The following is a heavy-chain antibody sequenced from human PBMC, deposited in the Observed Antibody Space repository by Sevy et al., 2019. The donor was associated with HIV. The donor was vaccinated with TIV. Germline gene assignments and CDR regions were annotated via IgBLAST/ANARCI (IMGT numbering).Heavy chain of an antibody. CDR1: GFTFDDYA. CDR3: AKDRGRAFYYGMDV. CDR2: ISWNSGSI. V-gene: IGHV3-9*03. D-gene: IGHD3-10*01. J-gene: IGHJ6*02. Sequence: GGSLRLSCAASGFTFDDYAMHWVRQAPGKGLEWVSGISWNSGSIGYADSVKGRFTISRDNAKNSLYLQMNSLRAEDIALYYCAKDRGRAFYYGMDVWGQGTTVTVSS.